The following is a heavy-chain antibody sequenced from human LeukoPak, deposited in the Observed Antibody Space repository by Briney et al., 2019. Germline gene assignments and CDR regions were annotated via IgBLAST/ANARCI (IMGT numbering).Heavy chain of an antibody. D-gene: IGHD1-26*01. Sequence: SETLSLTCTVSGGSISSSSYYWGWIRQPPGKGLEWIGSIYYSGSTYYNPSLKSRVTIDTSKNQFSLKPSSVTAADTAVYYCVSGSYSWFDPWGQGTLVTVSS. CDR1: GGSISSSSYY. V-gene: IGHV4-39*01. J-gene: IGHJ5*02. CDR3: VSGSYSWFDP. CDR2: IYYSGST.